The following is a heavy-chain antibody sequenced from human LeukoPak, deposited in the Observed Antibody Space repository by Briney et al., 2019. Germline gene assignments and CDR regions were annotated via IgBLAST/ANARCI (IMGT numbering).Heavy chain of an antibody. V-gene: IGHV3-7*01. CDR2: IKQDGSEK. Sequence: GGSLRLSCAASGFTFSSYWMSGVRQAPGKGLEWVANIKQDGSEKYYVVSVKGRFTICRDNAKNSLCLQMNSLRAEETAVYYCARGTWGSSSWRIPYCYYGMDVWGQGTTVTVSS. CDR1: GFTFSSYW. CDR3: ARGTWGSSSWRIPYCYYGMDV. D-gene: IGHD6-13*01. J-gene: IGHJ6*02.